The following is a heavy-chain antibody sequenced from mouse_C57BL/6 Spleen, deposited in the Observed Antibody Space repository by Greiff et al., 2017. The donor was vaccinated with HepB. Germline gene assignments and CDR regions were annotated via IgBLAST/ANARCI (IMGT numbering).Heavy chain of an antibody. CDR2: ISDGGSYT. CDR1: GFTFSSYA. Sequence: EVKLMESGGGLVKPGGSLKLSCAASGFTFSSYAMSWVRQTPEKRLEWVATISDGGSYTYYPDNVKGRFTISRDNAKNNLYLQMSHLKSEDTAMYYCARDYYGSSGDYWGQGTTLTVSS. CDR3: ARDYYGSSGDY. D-gene: IGHD1-1*01. J-gene: IGHJ2*01. V-gene: IGHV5-4*01.